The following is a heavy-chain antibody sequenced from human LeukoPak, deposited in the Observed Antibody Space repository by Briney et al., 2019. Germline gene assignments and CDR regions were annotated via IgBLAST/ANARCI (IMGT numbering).Heavy chain of an antibody. V-gene: IGHV4-34*01. D-gene: IGHD5-24*01. Sequence: SETLSLTCAVYGGSFSGYYWSWIRQPPGKGLEWIGEINHSGSTNYNPSLKSRVTISVDAPKNQFSLKLSSVTAADTAVYYCARGRMGTFDYWGQGTLVTVSS. CDR3: ARGRMGTFDY. J-gene: IGHJ4*02. CDR2: INHSGST. CDR1: GGSFSGYY.